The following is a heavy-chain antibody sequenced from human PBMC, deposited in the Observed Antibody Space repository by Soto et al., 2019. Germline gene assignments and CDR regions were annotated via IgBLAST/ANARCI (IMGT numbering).Heavy chain of an antibody. V-gene: IGHV1-18*01. D-gene: IGHD3-22*01. CDR2: ISAYNGNT. CDR1: GYTFTSYG. CDR3: ARVSYSSSWYGNYYDSSGYSPFDY. J-gene: IGHJ4*01. Sequence: ASVKVSCKASGYTFTSYGISWVRQAPGQGLEWMGWISAYNGNTNYAQKLQGRVTMTTDTSTSTAYMELRSLRSDDTAVYYCARVSYSSSWYGNYYDSSGYSPFDYWG.